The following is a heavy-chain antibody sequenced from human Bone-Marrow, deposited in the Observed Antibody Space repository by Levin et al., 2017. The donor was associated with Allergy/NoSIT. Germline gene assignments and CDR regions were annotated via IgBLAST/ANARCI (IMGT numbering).Heavy chain of an antibody. Sequence: GESLKISCKASGYTFSNYAINWVRQAPGQGLEWMGWVNTNTGNPTYAQVFTGRFVFSSDTSVSTAFLQISNLKTEDTAVYFCAREGDDYYGSGGYCKPLGYWGQGALVTVSS. J-gene: IGHJ4*02. CDR1: GYTFSNYA. CDR2: VNTNTGNP. CDR3: AREGDDYYGSGGYCKPLGY. D-gene: IGHD3-10*01. V-gene: IGHV7-4-1*02.